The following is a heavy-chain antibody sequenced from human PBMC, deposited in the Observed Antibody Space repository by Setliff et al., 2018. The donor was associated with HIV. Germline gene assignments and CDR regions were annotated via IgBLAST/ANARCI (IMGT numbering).Heavy chain of an antibody. J-gene: IGHJ4*02. CDR3: ARSEGQWLRPEGALCDY. CDR2: ILPSTGNT. D-gene: IGHD5-12*01. V-gene: IGHV1-46*01. CDR1: GYTCTSYY. Sequence: ASVKVSCKASGYTCTSYYMHWVRQAPGQGLEWMGIILPSTGNTNYAQKVQGRVTMTTDTSTSTAYMELRSLRSDDTAVYYCARSEGQWLRPEGALCDYWGQGTLVTVSS.